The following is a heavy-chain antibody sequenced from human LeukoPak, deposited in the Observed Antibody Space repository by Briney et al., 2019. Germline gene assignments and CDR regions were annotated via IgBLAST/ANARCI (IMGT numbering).Heavy chain of an antibody. CDR1: GFTFSSYA. J-gene: IGHJ4*02. CDR2: ISGSGGSI. Sequence: SGGSLRLSCASSGFTFSSYAMTWVRQAPGEGLEWVSAISGSGGSIDYADSVKGRFFISRDNFKNTLYLQMNSLRAEDTAVYYCAKPPYGSGSDYNILSFDYWGQGTLVTVSS. D-gene: IGHD3-10*01. CDR3: AKPPYGSGSDYNILSFDY. V-gene: IGHV3-23*01.